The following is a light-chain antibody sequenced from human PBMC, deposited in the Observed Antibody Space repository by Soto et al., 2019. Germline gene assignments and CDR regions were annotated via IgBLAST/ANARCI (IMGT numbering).Light chain of an antibody. J-gene: IGKJ4*01. CDR3: QQYDKWPLT. V-gene: IGKV3-15*01. Sequence: EVVMTQSPATLSVSAGERVSLSCRASQTVDSHLAWYQQKPGQAPRLLIYGTDTRANGIPARFSGGGSGTEFTLTISSLQSEDFAVYYRQQYDKWPLTFGGGTKVEIK. CDR1: QTVDSH. CDR2: GTD.